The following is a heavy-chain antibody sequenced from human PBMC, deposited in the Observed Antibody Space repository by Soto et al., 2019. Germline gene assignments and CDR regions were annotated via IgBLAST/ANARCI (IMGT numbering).Heavy chain of an antibody. CDR2: IGTAGDT. J-gene: IGHJ6*03. CDR1: GFTFSSYD. V-gene: IGHV3-13*01. D-gene: IGHD3-10*01. Sequence: PGGSLRLSCAASGFTFSSYDMRWVRQATGKGLEWVSAIGTAGDTYYPGSVKGRFTISRENAKNSLYLQMNSLRAGDTAVYYCARGVFYYGSGIYYYYMDVWGKGTTVTSP. CDR3: ARGVFYYGSGIYYYYMDV.